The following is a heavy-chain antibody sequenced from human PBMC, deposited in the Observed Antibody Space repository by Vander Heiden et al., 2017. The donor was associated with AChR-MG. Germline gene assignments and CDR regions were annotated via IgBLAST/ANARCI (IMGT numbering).Heavy chain of an antibody. V-gene: IGHV2-5*01. Sequence: QITLKESGPTLVKPTQTLTLTCTFSGFSLSTSGVGVGWIRQPPGKALEWLALIYWNDDKRYSPSLNSRLTITKDTSKNQVVLTMTNMDPVDTATYYCAHKGSGQRVRLGWFDPWGQGTLVTVSS. J-gene: IGHJ5*02. CDR3: AHKGSGQRVRLGWFDP. D-gene: IGHD6-6*01. CDR1: GFSLSTSGVG. CDR2: IYWNDDK.